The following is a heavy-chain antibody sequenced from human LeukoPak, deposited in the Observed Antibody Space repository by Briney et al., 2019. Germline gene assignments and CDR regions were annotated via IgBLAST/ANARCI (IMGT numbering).Heavy chain of an antibody. D-gene: IGHD3-10*01. CDR3: AKSPPWFRDEHNGLDV. Sequence: PGGSLRLSCVAEGVTVTTNGMNWVRQAPGKGLEWVSSISSRDTTTNYADSVKGRFTISRDGSRNTLYLQLSSLRAEDTAVYYCAKSPPWFRDEHNGLDVWGQGTTVTVSS. CDR2: ISSRDTTT. CDR1: GVTVTTNG. V-gene: IGHV3-23*01. J-gene: IGHJ6*02.